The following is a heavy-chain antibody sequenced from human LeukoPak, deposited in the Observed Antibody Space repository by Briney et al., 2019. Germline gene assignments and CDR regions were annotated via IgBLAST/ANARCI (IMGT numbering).Heavy chain of an antibody. D-gene: IGHD3-10*01. V-gene: IGHV4-39*01. CDR3: ARHLYYGSGSPEY. J-gene: IGHJ4*02. CDR2: IYYSGST. CDR1: GGSISSNSYY. Sequence: SETLSLTCTVSGGSISSNSYYWGWIRQPPGKGLEWIGSIYYSGSTYYNPSLKSRVTISVDTSKNQFSLKLSSVTAADTAVYYRARHLYYGSGSPEYWGQGTLVTVSS.